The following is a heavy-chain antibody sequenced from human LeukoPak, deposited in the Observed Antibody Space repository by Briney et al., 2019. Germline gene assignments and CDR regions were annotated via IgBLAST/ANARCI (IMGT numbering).Heavy chain of an antibody. D-gene: IGHD5-12*01. Sequence: GESLKISCKGSGYSFTSYWIGWVRQRPGKGLEWMGIIYPGDSDTRYSPSFQGQVTISADKSISTAYLQWSSLKASDTAMYYCARQSVDIVATMYFDYWGQGTLVTVSS. CDR1: GYSFTSYW. V-gene: IGHV5-51*01. CDR3: ARQSVDIVATMYFDY. J-gene: IGHJ4*02. CDR2: IYPGDSDT.